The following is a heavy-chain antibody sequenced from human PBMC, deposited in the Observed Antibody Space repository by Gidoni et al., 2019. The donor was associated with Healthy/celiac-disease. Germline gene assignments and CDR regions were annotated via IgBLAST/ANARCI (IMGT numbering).Heavy chain of an antibody. J-gene: IGHJ4*02. D-gene: IGHD3-10*01. CDR1: GFTFGNAW. V-gene: IGHV3-15*01. Sequence: EVQLVASGGGLVTPGGSISLTCAASGFTFGNAWMGWVRQAPGKGLGWVGRIKSKTDGGKTDYAAPVKGRFTISREDSKNTLYLQMNSLKTEDTAVYYCTTSLRTANQWGQGTLVTVSS. CDR3: TTSLRTANQ. CDR2: IKSKTDGGKT.